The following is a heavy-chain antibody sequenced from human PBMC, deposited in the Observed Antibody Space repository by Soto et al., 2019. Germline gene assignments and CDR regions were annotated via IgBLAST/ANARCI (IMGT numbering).Heavy chain of an antibody. J-gene: IGHJ6*02. CDR2: IIPIFGTA. CDR3: ARGPYYEILTGYYGGRYYYYVMDF. CDR1: GGTFSSYA. D-gene: IGHD3-9*01. V-gene: IGHV1-69*06. Sequence: SVKVSCKASGGTFSSYAISWGRQSHGQGLEWMGGIIPIFGTANYAQKFQGRVTITADKYTSTAYMELSSLRSEDTAVYYCARGPYYEILTGYYGGRYYYYVMDFWGQGTTVTVSS.